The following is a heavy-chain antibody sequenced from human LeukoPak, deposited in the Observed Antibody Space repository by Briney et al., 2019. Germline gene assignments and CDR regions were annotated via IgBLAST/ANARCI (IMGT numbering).Heavy chain of an antibody. J-gene: IGHJ4*02. Sequence: GGSLRLSCTASGFIFSDYAMSWVRQAPGKGLEWVSAISDSKRGGTTYYADSVKGRFTISRDTSKNTLYLQMSSLRVEDTAVYYCAKVPNYYDTTTYYGWGQGTLVAVSS. V-gene: IGHV3-23*01. CDR3: AKVPNYYDTTTYYG. CDR1: GFIFSDYA. CDR2: ISDSKRGGTT. D-gene: IGHD3-22*01.